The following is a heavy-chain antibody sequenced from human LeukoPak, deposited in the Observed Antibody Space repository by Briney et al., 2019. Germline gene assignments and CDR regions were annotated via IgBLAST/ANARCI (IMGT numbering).Heavy chain of an antibody. V-gene: IGHV1-18*01. J-gene: IGHJ1*01. CDR2: ISVHNGNT. Sequence: ASVKVSCKASGYIFISYGISWVRQAPGKGLEWMGWISVHNGNTKYAQKVQGRVTMTTDTSTSTVYMELRSLRSDDTAVYYCARASMTTEDFQHWGQGTLVTVSS. CDR1: GYIFISYG. D-gene: IGHD4-17*01. CDR3: ARASMTTEDFQH.